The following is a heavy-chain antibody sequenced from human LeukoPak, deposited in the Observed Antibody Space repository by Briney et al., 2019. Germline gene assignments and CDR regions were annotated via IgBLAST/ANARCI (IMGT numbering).Heavy chain of an antibody. D-gene: IGHD3-9*01. CDR1: GYSISSFY. CDR3: ARHGQTYYDILTGYYNGNWFDP. J-gene: IGHJ5*02. Sequence: SSETLSLTCTVSGYSISSFYWSWIRQPPGRGLQWIGYIYHSGSTNYNPSLKSRVTISVDTSKNQFSLKLSSVTAADTAVYYCARHGQTYYDILTGYYNGNWFDPWGQGTLVTVSS. CDR2: IYHSGST. V-gene: IGHV4-59*08.